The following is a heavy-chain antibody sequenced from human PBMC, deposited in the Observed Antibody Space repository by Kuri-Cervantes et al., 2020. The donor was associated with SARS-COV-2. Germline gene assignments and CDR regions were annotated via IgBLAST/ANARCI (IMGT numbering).Heavy chain of an antibody. CDR3: ARDLRLGKSLDY. D-gene: IGHD6-19*01. J-gene: IGHJ4*02. Sequence: GGSLRLSCAASGFTFSDYYITWIRQAPGKGLEWVSYISSSGSTIHYADFVKGRFTISRDNVKNSVYLQMNSLRAEDTAVYYCARDLRLGKSLDYWGQGTLVTVSS. CDR1: GFTFSDYY. CDR2: ISSSGSTI. V-gene: IGHV3-11*04.